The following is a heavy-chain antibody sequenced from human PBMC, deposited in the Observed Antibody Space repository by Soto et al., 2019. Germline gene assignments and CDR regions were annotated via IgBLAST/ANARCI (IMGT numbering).Heavy chain of an antibody. J-gene: IGHJ6*02. CDR1: GGSISSYS. D-gene: IGHD4-4*01. Sequence: SETLSLTCTVSGGSISSYSWSWIRQPPGKGLEWIGYIYYSGSTNYNPSLKSRVTISVDTSKNECSLKLISGTAADTSVYYCAREGLYSGYSYYYGMDVWGQGTTVTVS. CDR2: IYYSGST. CDR3: AREGLYSGYSYYYGMDV. V-gene: IGHV4-59*12.